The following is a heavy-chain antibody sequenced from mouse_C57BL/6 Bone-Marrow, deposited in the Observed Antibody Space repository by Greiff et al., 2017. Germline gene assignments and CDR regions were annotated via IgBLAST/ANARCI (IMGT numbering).Heavy chain of an antibody. CDR3: ARHGTTVPYYFDY. Sequence: EVQLVESGGDLVKPGGSLKLSCAASGFTFSSYGMSWVRQTPDKRLEWVATISSGGSYTYYPDSVKGRFTISRDNAKNTLYLQMSSLKSEDTAMYYCARHGTTVPYYFDYWGQGTTRTVSS. CDR1: GFTFSSYG. CDR2: ISSGGSYT. V-gene: IGHV5-6*01. J-gene: IGHJ2*01. D-gene: IGHD1-1*01.